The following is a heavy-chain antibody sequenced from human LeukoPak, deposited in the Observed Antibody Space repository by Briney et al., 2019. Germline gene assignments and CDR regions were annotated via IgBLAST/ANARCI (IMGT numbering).Heavy chain of an antibody. CDR1: GDSITPYH. V-gene: IGHV4-4*07. J-gene: IGHJ3*02. CDR2: LYGGGIT. CDR3: ARDYAFDI. Sequence: SETLSLTCTVSGDSITPYHWSWIRQPAGKGLEWIGRLYGGGITDYNPSLRSRVTMSVDTSKNQFSLKLTSVTAADTALYYCARDYAFDIWGQGTMVTVSS.